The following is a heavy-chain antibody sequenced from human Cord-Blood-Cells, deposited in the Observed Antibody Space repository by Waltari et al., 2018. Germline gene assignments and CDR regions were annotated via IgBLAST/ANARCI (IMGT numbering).Heavy chain of an antibody. V-gene: IGHV1-2*02. CDR2: INPNSGGT. J-gene: IGHJ4*02. CDR1: GYTFTGYY. Sequence: QVQLVQSGAEVKKPGASVTVSCKAFGYTFTGYYMHWVPQAPGQGLEWMGGINPNSGGTNYAQKFQGRGTMTRDTSISTAYMELSRLRSDDTAVYYCARDTRLKKLELDYWGQGTLVTVSS. D-gene: IGHD1-1*01. CDR3: ARDTRLKKLELDY.